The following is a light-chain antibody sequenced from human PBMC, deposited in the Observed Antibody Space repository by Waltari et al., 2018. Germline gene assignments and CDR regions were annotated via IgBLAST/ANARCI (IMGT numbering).Light chain of an antibody. V-gene: IGLV2-14*01. J-gene: IGLJ2*01. CDR3: MSYTSRHTMI. CDR1: SSDVGGCNW. CDR2: DVT. Sequence: QSALTQPASVSGSPGQSITIPCTGTSSDVGGCNWVSWYQQHPGKAHKVMIYDVTNRPSGVSNRFSGSKSGNTATLTISGLQAEDEADYYCMSYTSRHTMIFGGGTRLTVL.